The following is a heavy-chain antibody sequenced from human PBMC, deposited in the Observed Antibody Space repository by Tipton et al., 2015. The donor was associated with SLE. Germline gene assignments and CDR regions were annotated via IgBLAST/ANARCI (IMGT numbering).Heavy chain of an antibody. CDR3: ARDRWGKPSYWYFDL. D-gene: IGHD7-27*01. J-gene: IGHJ2*01. CDR2: IYYSGST. Sequence: TLSLTCTVSGGSISSHYWSWIRQPPGKGLEWIGYIYYSGSTNYNPSLKSRVTISVDTSKNQFSLKLSSVTAADTAVYYCARDRWGKPSYWYFDLWGRGTLVTVSS. CDR1: GGSISSHY. V-gene: IGHV4-59*11.